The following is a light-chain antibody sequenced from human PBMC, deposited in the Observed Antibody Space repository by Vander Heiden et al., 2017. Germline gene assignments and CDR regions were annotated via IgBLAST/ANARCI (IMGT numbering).Light chain of an antibody. CDR1: QSISSY. CDR3: QQCESTPRT. CDR2: AAS. Sequence: DIQITQSPSSLSASVGDRVTITCRASQSISSYLNWYQQKPGKAPKLLIYAASSLQSGVPSRFSGSGSGTDFTLTISRLQPEDIATYYCQQCESTPRTFGQGTKVEIK. J-gene: IGKJ1*01. V-gene: IGKV1-39*01.